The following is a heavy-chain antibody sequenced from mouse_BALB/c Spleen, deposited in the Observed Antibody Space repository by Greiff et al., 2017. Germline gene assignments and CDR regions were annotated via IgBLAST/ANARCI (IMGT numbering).Heavy chain of an antibody. CDR2: IDPSNSET. J-gene: IGHJ3*01. CDR3: ARGGFYGNYPFAY. D-gene: IGHD2-1*01. V-gene: IGHV1S127*01. Sequence: QVQLQQSGPELVRPGASVKMSKASGYTFTSYWMHWVKQRPGQGLEWIGMIDPSNSETRLNQKFKDKATLNVDKSSNTAYMQLSSLTSEDSAVYYCARGGFYGNYPFAYWGQGTLVTVSA. CDR1: GYTFTSYW.